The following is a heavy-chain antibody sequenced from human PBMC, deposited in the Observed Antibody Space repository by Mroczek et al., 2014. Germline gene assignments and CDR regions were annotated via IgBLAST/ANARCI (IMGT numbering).Heavy chain of an antibody. D-gene: IGHD2-2*01. J-gene: IGHJ6*03. CDR1: GGSISSYY. V-gene: IGHV4-59*01. CDR3: ARGQLPGGFYYYMDV. Sequence: QVQLQQWGPGLVKPSETLSLTCTVSGGSISSYYWSWIRQPPGKGLEWIGYIYYSGSTNYNPSLKSRVTISVDTSKNQFSLKLSSVTAADTAVYYCARGQLPGGFYYYMDVWGKGTTVTVSS. CDR2: IYYSGST.